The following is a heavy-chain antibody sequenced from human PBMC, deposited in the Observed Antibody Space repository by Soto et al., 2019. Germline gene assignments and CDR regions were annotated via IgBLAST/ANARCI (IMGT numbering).Heavy chain of an antibody. CDR3: ARGLDNSFYGEKNDY. J-gene: IGHJ4*02. CDR1: GFTFSSYL. Sequence: GGSLRLSCAACGFTFSSYLMHWVRQAPGKGLVWVSRINSDGSSTSYADSVKGRFTISRDNAKNTLYLQMNSLRAEDTAVYYCARGLDNSFYGEKNDYWGQGTLVTVSS. V-gene: IGHV3-74*01. CDR2: INSDGSST. D-gene: IGHD4-17*01.